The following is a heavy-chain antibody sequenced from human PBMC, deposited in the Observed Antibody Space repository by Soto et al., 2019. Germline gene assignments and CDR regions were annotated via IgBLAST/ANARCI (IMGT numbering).Heavy chain of an antibody. D-gene: IGHD5-12*01. J-gene: IGHJ4*02. Sequence: QVQLVQSGAEVKKPGSSVKVSCKASGGTFSSYAISWVRQAPGQGLEWMGGIIPIFGTANYAQKFQGRVTITEDKSTITAYMELSSLRSEDTAVYYCASGPLEMATTAVFDYWGQGTLVTVSS. V-gene: IGHV1-69*06. CDR1: GGTFSSYA. CDR2: IIPIFGTA. CDR3: ASGPLEMATTAVFDY.